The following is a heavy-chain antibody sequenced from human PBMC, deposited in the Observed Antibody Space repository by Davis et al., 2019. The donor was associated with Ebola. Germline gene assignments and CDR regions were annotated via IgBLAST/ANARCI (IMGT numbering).Heavy chain of an antibody. V-gene: IGHV1-24*01. CDR1: GYTLTELS. J-gene: IGHJ4*02. CDR2: FVPEDDAT. D-gene: IGHD1-26*01. Sequence: AASAKVSCKVSGYTLTELSIHWVRQAPGKGLEWMGGFVPEDDATIYAQMFQGRVTMTEDTSTDTAHMEVRSLTSEDTAGYYCASVSLVEATIDYWGQGTLVNVTS. CDR3: ASVSLVEATIDY.